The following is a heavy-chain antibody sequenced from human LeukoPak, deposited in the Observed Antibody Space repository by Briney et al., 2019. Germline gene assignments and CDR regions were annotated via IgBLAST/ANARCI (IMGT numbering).Heavy chain of an antibody. J-gene: IGHJ4*02. CDR1: GGSISSGSYY. CDR3: AREECTNGVCYTGIDY. Sequence: SETLSLTCTVSGGSISSGSYYWGWIRQPPGKGLEWIGTIYYSGSTYYNPSLKSRVTISVDTSKNQFSLKLSSVTAADTAVYYCAREECTNGVCYTGIDYWGQGTLVTVSS. D-gene: IGHD2-8*01. V-gene: IGHV4-39*07. CDR2: IYYSGST.